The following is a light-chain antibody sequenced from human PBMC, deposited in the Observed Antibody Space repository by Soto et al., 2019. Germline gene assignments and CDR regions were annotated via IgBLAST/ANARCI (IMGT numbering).Light chain of an antibody. V-gene: IGLV2-23*01. CDR1: ASDVGSSNL. CDR3: CSFASSSTFYV. CDR2: EGR. Sequence: QSVLTQPASVSGSPGQSITISCTGTASDVGSSNLVSWYQQYPGKAPKLIIYEGRRRPSGVSGRFSGAKSGNTASLTISGLLAEDEADYYCCSFASSSTFYVLGTGTKLTVL. J-gene: IGLJ1*01.